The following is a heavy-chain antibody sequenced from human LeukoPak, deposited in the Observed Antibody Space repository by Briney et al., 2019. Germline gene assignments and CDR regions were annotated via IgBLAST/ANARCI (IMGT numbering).Heavy chain of an antibody. D-gene: IGHD6-19*01. J-gene: IGHJ4*02. V-gene: IGHV1-18*01. CDR3: ARDRVVGQWLVDELNPIDY. CDR2: ISAYNGNT. Sequence: ASVKVSCKASGYTFTSYGINWVRQAPGQGLEWMGWISAYNGNTDYAQKLQGRVTMTTDTSTSTAYMELRSLRSDDTAVYYCARDRVVGQWLVDELNPIDYWGQGTLVTVSS. CDR1: GYTFTSYG.